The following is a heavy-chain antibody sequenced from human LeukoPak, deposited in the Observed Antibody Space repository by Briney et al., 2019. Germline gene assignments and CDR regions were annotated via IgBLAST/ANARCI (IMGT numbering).Heavy chain of an antibody. J-gene: IGHJ4*02. D-gene: IGHD3-9*01. CDR3: ARVSDILTGYYYFDY. CDR2: INSDGSST. CDR1: GFTFSSYW. Sequence: GGSLRLSCAASGFTFSSYWMHWVRHAPGKGLVWVSRINSDGSSTSYADSVKGRFTISRDNAKNTLYLQMNSLRAEDTVVYYCARVSDILTGYYYFDYWGQGTLVTVSS. V-gene: IGHV3-74*01.